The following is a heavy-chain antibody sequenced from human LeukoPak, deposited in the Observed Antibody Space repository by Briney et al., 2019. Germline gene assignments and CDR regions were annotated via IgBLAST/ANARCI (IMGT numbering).Heavy chain of an antibody. D-gene: IGHD6-13*01. CDR1: GYTFTSYD. J-gene: IGHJ6*02. CDR2: MNPNSGNT. Sequence: ASVKVSCKDSGYTFTSYDINGVRQAAGQGGEWMGWMNPNSGNTGYAQKFQGRVPMTSNTSISTAYMELSSLRSEDPAVYYCARADSSSWTSYYYYGMDLWGQGTTVTVSS. V-gene: IGHV1-8*01. CDR3: ARADSSSWTSYYYYGMDL.